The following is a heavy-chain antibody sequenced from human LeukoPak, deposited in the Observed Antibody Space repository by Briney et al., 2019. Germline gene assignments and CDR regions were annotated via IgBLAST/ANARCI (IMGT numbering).Heavy chain of an antibody. D-gene: IGHD3-10*01. CDR3: ARILPTGFGELWLDP. V-gene: IGHV1-69*13. J-gene: IGHJ5*02. CDR1: GATFSSYA. CDR2: IIPIFGTA. Sequence: SVKVSCKASGATFSSYAISCVRQAPGQGLEWMGGIIPIFGTANYAQKFQGRVTITADESTITAYMELSSLRSEDTAVYYCARILPTGFGELWLDPWGQGTLVTVSS.